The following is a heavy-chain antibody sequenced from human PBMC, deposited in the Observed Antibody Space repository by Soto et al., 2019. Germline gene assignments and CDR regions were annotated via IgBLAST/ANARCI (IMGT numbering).Heavy chain of an antibody. Sequence: GGSLRLSCAASGFTFSSYWMSWVRQAPGKGLEWVANIKQDGSEKYYVDSVKGRFTISRDNAKNSLYLQMNSLRAEDTAVDYCAGSGYYDFWSGYYPHAFDIWGQGTMVTVSS. CDR3: AGSGYYDFWSGYYPHAFDI. J-gene: IGHJ3*02. CDR1: GFTFSSYW. D-gene: IGHD3-3*01. V-gene: IGHV3-7*01. CDR2: IKQDGSEK.